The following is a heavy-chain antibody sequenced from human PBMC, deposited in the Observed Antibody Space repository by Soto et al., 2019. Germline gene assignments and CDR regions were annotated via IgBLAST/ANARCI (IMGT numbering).Heavy chain of an antibody. V-gene: IGHV1-18*04. CDR2: ISAYNGDT. CDR1: GYTFTNYG. CDR3: ARGKPGGLRGGVSY. Sequence: ASVKVSCKTSGYTFTNYGITWVRQAPGQGLKWMGWISAYNGDTNYAQKFQGRVIMTTDTSTTTAYMELRSLRSDDTAVYYCARGKPGGLRGGVSYWGQGTMV. D-gene: IGHD2-15*01. J-gene: IGHJ4*02.